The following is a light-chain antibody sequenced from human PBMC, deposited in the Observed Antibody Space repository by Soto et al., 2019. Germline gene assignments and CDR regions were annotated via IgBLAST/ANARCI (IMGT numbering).Light chain of an antibody. CDR3: YSYTTRNTRQIV. J-gene: IGLJ1*01. CDR1: SSDVGGYNY. V-gene: IGLV2-14*03. CDR2: DVS. Sequence: QSALTQPTSVSGSPGQSITISCTGTSSDVGGYNYVSWYQHHPGKAPKLMIYDVSNRPSGVSNRFSGSKSGNTASLTISGLQPEDEADYYCYSYTTRNTRQIVFGTGTKLTVL.